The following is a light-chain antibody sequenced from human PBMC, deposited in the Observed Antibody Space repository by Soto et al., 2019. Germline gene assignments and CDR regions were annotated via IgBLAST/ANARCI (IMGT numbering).Light chain of an antibody. CDR1: SGHSSYI. Sequence: QLVLTQSSSASASLGSSVKLTCTLSSGHSSYIIAWHQQQPGKAPRYLMKLEGSGSYNKGSGVPDRFSGSSSGADRYSTISTLRFGDEPDYYFEPWNSNTRLFGGGTKPPVL. V-gene: IGLV4-60*02. J-gene: IGLJ2*01. CDR2: LEGSGSY. CDR3: EPWNSNTRL.